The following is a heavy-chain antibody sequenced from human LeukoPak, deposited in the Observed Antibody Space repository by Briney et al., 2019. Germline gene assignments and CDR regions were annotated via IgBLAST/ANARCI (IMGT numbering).Heavy chain of an antibody. Sequence: SGTLSLTCAVSGGSISSSNWWSWVRQPPGKGLEWIGEIYHSGSTNYNPSLKSRVTISEDKSKNQFSLKLSSVTAADTAVYYCARSLYSSGWTPYFDYWGQGTLVTVSS. V-gene: IGHV4-4*02. CDR2: IYHSGST. D-gene: IGHD6-19*01. J-gene: IGHJ4*02. CDR1: GGSISSSNW. CDR3: ARSLYSSGWTPYFDY.